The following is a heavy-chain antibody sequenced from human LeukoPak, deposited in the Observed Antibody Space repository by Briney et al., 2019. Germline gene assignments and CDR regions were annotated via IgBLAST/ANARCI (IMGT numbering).Heavy chain of an antibody. Sequence: SVKVSCKASGGTFRSYAISWVRQAPGRGLEWMGGIIPIFGTANYAQKFQGRVTITADESTSTAYMELSSLRSEDTAVYYCARGRWQPARVPNWFDPWGQGTLVTVSS. CDR1: GGTFRSYA. D-gene: IGHD5-24*01. V-gene: IGHV1-69*13. CDR2: IIPIFGTA. CDR3: ARGRWQPARVPNWFDP. J-gene: IGHJ5*02.